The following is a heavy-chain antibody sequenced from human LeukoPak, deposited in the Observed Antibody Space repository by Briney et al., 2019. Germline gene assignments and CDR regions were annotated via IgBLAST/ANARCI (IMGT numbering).Heavy chain of an antibody. CDR3: ARETPGSRVFDS. V-gene: IGHV3-11*04. CDR1: GFTFSDYY. Sequence: GGSLRLSCAASGFTFSDYYMSWIRQAPGKGLEWVSYISSSGSTIYYADSVKGRFTVSRDKAKNTLYLQINSLRADDTAVYYCARETPGSRVFDSWGQGTLVTVSS. CDR2: ISSSGSTI. D-gene: IGHD1-14*01. J-gene: IGHJ4*02.